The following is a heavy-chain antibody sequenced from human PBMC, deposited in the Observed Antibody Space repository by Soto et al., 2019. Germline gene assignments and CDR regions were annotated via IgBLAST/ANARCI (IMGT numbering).Heavy chain of an antibody. V-gene: IGHV1-69*08. CDR2: FIPILGVS. CDR3: ARDHRGPPNNAPMGWFDP. J-gene: IGHJ5*02. CDR1: GDTFKSYT. D-gene: IGHD3-10*01. Sequence: QVQLVQSGAEVKKPGSSVKVSCRTSGDTFKSYTISWVRQAPGQGLEWMGRFIPILGVSNYAQKFQDRVTMTADKATGTAYMELNTLRSDDTAVYYCARDHRGPPNNAPMGWFDPWGQGTLVTVSS.